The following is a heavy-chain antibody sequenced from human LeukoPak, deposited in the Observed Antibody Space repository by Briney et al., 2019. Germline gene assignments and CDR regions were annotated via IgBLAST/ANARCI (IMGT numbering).Heavy chain of an antibody. CDR1: GYTFTGYY. CDR2: INPNSGGT. J-gene: IGHJ4*02. Sequence: ASVKVSCKASGYTFTGYYMHWVRQAPGQGLEWMGWINPNSGGTNYAQKFQGRVTMTRDTSTSTVYMELSSLRSEDTAVYYCAREGLGWLRRAFDYWGQGTLVTVSS. CDR3: AREGLGWLRRAFDY. V-gene: IGHV1-2*02. D-gene: IGHD5-12*01.